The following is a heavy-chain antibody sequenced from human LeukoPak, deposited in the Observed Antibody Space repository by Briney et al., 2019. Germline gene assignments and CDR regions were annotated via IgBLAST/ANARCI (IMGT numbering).Heavy chain of an antibody. J-gene: IGHJ4*02. V-gene: IGHV4-39*07. CDR1: GGSISSGSYY. CDR2: IYYSGST. D-gene: IGHD3-22*01. Sequence: PSETLSLTCTVSGGSISSGSYYWGWIRQPPGKGLEWIGSIYYSGSTNYNPSLKSRVTVSVDTSKNQFSLKLSSVTAADTAVYYCARGCRSGYCVLTNWGQGTLVTVSS. CDR3: ARGCRSGYCVLTN.